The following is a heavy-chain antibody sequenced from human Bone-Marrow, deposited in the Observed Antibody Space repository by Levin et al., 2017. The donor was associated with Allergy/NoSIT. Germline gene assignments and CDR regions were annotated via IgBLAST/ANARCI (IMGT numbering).Heavy chain of an antibody. J-gene: IGHJ4*02. D-gene: IGHD6-13*01. CDR2: IYSVGTT. Sequence: TGGSLRLSCAASGFTVSNNYMSWVRQPPGKGLEWVSLIYSVGTTHYADSVRGRFTISRDHSENTLYLQMNNLIAEDTAEYYCARNPGSTNWSWGQGTLVTVSS. V-gene: IGHV3-53*01. CDR1: GFTVSNNY. CDR3: ARNPGSTNWS.